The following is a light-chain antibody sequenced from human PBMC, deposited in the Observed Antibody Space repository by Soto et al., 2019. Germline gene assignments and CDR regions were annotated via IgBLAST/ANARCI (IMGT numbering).Light chain of an antibody. CDR2: DAS. J-gene: IGKJ3*01. CDR1: QSVSSS. V-gene: IGKV3-11*01. Sequence: IVLTQSPATLSLSPGERATLSCRASQSVSSSLAWYQQKPGQAPRLLIYDASNRATGIPARFSGSGSGTDFTLTISSLEPEDFAVYYCQQRSNWPPIFTFGPGTKVDV. CDR3: QQRSNWPPIFT.